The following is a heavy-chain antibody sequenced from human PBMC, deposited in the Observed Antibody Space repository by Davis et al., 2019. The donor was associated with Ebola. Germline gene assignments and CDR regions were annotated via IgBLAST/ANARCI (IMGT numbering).Heavy chain of an antibody. CDR3: ARVRVPRAVAGSFDY. V-gene: IGHV1-18*01. CDR2: ISAYNGNT. Sequence: ASVKVSCKASGGTFSSYAISWVRQAPGQGLEWMGWISAYNGNTNYAQNLQGRVTMTTDTSTSTAYMELSSLRSEDTAVYYCARVRVPRAVAGSFDYWGQGTLVTVSS. J-gene: IGHJ4*02. CDR1: GGTFSSYA. D-gene: IGHD6-19*01.